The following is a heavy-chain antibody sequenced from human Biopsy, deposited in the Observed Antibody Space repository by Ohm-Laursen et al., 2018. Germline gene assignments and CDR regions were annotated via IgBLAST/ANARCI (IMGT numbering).Heavy chain of an antibody. J-gene: IGHJ2*01. CDR3: ARRPYGGTRYWYFDL. D-gene: IGHD4-23*01. Sequence: SQTLSLTCIVSGGSVSSGGFYWSWIRQHPGKGLEWIGYIYYSGTTYYNPSLKSLVTISVGTSKNQFSLKLNSVTAADTAVYYCARRPYGGTRYWYFDLWGRGTLVTVSS. V-gene: IGHV4-31*01. CDR2: IYYSGTT. CDR1: GGSVSSGGFY.